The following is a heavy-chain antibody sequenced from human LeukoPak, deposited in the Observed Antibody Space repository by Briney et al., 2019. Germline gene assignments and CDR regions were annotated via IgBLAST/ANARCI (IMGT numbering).Heavy chain of an antibody. Sequence: GGSLRLSCAGSGFTFNNYWRNWVRQAPGKGLEGVANIKQDGSEKYYVDSVKGRFTISRDNAKNSLYLQMNSLRVEDTAVYYCARGRGFDSWGQGTLVTVSS. CDR3: ARGRGFDS. D-gene: IGHD3-10*01. V-gene: IGHV3-7*01. J-gene: IGHJ4*02. CDR2: IKQDGSEK. CDR1: GFTFNNYW.